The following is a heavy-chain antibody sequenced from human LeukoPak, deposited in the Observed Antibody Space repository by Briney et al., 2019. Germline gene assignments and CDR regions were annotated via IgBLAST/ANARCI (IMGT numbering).Heavy chain of an antibody. Sequence: ASVKVSCKASGDTFSSYAISWVRQAPGQGLEWMGGIIPIFGTANYAQKFQGRVTITADESTSTAYMELSSLRSEDTAVYYCARRLSGGFDPWGQGTLVTVSS. CDR3: ARRLSGGFDP. D-gene: IGHD3-10*01. CDR2: IIPIFGTA. CDR1: GDTFSSYA. V-gene: IGHV1-69*13. J-gene: IGHJ5*02.